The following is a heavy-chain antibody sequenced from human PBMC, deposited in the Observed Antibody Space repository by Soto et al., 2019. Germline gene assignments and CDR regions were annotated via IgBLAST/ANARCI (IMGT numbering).Heavy chain of an antibody. Sequence: GESLKISCKGSGYSFTSYWIGWVRQMPGKGLEWMGIIYPGDSDTRYSPSFQGQVTIPADKSISTAYLQWSSLKASDTAMYYCARHDWNDFFSRYYYGMDVWGQGTTVTVSS. V-gene: IGHV5-51*01. CDR2: IYPGDSDT. J-gene: IGHJ6*02. D-gene: IGHD1-1*01. CDR3: ARHDWNDFFSRYYYGMDV. CDR1: GYSFTSYW.